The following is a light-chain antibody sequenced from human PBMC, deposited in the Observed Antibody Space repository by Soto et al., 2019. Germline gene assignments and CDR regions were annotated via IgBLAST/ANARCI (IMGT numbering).Light chain of an antibody. Sequence: EIVMTQSPATVSVSPGERATLSCRATQSVSSSLAWYQQKPGQAPRLLIYGASTRASGVPARFSGSGSGTEFTLTISSVQSEDFAVYYCRQYSHWPPITFGQGTRLEIK. CDR1: QSVSSS. CDR2: GAS. J-gene: IGKJ5*01. V-gene: IGKV3-15*01. CDR3: RQYSHWPPIT.